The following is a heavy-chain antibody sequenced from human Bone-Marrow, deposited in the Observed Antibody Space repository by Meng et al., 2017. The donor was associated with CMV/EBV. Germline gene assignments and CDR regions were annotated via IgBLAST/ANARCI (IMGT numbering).Heavy chain of an antibody. V-gene: IGHV3-72*01. CDR2: TRNAANSYTT. CDR1: GFTFTDHY. Sequence: GESLKISCAASGFTFTDHYMDWVRQAPGKGLEWVGRTRNAANSYTTEYAASVKGRFTISRQDSQNSIYLQMNSLRLEDTAVYYCTRGPAQKNHYSFPFDYWGQGTRVTVSS. J-gene: IGHJ4*02. CDR3: TRGPAQKNHYSFPFDY. D-gene: IGHD4-11*01.